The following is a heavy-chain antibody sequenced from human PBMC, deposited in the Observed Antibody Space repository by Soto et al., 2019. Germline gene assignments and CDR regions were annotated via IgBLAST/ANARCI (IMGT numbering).Heavy chain of an antibody. V-gene: IGHV1-18*01. CDR1: GYTFYSHS. J-gene: IGHJ6*02. CDR2: INADYGNT. D-gene: IGHD5-18*01. CDR3: ARCIQGDYYYGMDV. Sequence: QAQLVQSGAEVRKPGASVKVSCKASGYTFYSHSISWVRQAPGQGLEWMGRINADYGNTQYAQKFRGRVTMTTDTSTTTVYMELTNLRSDDTAVYYCARCIQGDYYYGMDVWGQGPTVTVSS.